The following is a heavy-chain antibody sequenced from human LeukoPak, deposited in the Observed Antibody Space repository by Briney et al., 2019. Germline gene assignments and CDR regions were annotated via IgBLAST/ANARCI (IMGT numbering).Heavy chain of an antibody. Sequence: PGGSLRLSCTATGFMFSSYGMHWVRQAPGKGLEWVAFVRYDGSDKYYADSVKGRFTISRDNSKNTLYLQMNSLRAEDTAVYYCAKSGYYDSTGYYYYFDYWGQGTLVTVPS. CDR1: GFMFSSYG. CDR3: AKSGYYDSTGYYYYFDY. D-gene: IGHD3-22*01. CDR2: VRYDGSDK. J-gene: IGHJ4*02. V-gene: IGHV3-30*02.